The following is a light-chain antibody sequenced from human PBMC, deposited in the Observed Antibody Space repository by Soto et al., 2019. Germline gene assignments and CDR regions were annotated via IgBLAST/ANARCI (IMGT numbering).Light chain of an antibody. CDR1: QTISNF. J-gene: IGKJ5*01. V-gene: IGKV1-39*01. CDR3: QQYYSFPPT. CDR2: AAS. Sequence: DIQMTQSPSSLFASVGDRLTITCRASQTISNFLNWYQQKPGKAHEXLIYAASTLQSGVPSRFSGSGSGTDLTITISCLQSEDFETYYCQQYYSFPPTFGQGTRLEIK.